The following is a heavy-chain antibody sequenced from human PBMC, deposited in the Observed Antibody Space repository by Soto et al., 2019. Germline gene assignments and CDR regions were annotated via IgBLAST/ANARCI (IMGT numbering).Heavy chain of an antibody. V-gene: IGHV1-2*04. CDR3: ARGGKAAVGLNY. Sequence: ASVKVSCKASGYTFTGYYMHWVRQAPGQGLEWMGWINPNSGGTNYAQKFQGWVTMTRDTSISTAYMELSRLRSDDTAVYYCARGGKAAVGLNYWGQETLVTVSS. D-gene: IGHD6-13*01. CDR2: INPNSGGT. J-gene: IGHJ4*02. CDR1: GYTFTGYY.